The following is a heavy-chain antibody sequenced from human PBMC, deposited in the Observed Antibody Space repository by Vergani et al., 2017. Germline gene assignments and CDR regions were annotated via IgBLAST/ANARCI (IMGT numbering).Heavy chain of an antibody. CDR1: GDSVPSNSAA. CDR3: ARKHGYGSSWPYYYYYYMDV. D-gene: IGHD6-6*01. Sequence: QVQLQQSGPGLVKPSQTLSLTCAISGDSVPSNSAAWNWIRQSPSRGLEWLGRTYYRSKWYNDYAVSVKSRITINPDTSKNQFSLQLNSVTPEDTAVYYCARKHGYGSSWPYYYYYYMDVWGKGTTVTVSS. V-gene: IGHV6-1*01. CDR2: TYYRSKWYN. J-gene: IGHJ6*03.